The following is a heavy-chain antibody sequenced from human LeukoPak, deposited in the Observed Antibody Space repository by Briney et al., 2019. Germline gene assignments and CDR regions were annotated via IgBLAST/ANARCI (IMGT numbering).Heavy chain of an antibody. Sequence: GGSLRLSCAASGFTFSSYAMSWVRQAPGKGLEWVSGISGSGGSTYYADSVKGRSTISRDNSKNTLYLQMNSLRAEDTAVYYCAKDLGGQYGLDYFDYWGQGTLVTVSS. J-gene: IGHJ4*02. CDR2: ISGSGGST. CDR1: GFTFSSYA. D-gene: IGHD3-16*01. V-gene: IGHV3-23*01. CDR3: AKDLGGQYGLDYFDY.